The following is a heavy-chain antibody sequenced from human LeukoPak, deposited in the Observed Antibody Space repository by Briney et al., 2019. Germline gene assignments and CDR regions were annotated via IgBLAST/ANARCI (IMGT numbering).Heavy chain of an antibody. V-gene: IGHV4-34*01. CDR1: GGSFSGYS. CDR3: AREGLGDNSGYYLYWFDP. CDR2: ISHTGSA. D-gene: IGHD3-22*01. Sequence: SETLSLTCAVYGGSFSGYSWSWIRQPPGRGLEWIGEISHTGSANCNPSLKSRVTISIDTSKNQFSLKLASVTAADTAMYYCAREGLGDNSGYYLYWFDPWGQGTLVTVSS. J-gene: IGHJ5*02.